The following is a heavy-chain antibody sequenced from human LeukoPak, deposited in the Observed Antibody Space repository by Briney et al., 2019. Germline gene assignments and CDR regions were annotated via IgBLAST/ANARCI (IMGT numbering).Heavy chain of an antibody. J-gene: IGHJ4*02. CDR2: IRYHGRDK. D-gene: IGHD4-17*01. Sequence: GGSLRHSCAASGFTFSSYGMHWVRQAPGKGLESVAFIRYHGRDKYYADSVRGRFTISRDNSRNTLYLQMDSLRAEDTAVYYCSNSPYGDWSFDFWGQGTLVTVSS. CDR3: SNSPYGDWSFDF. CDR1: GFTFSSYG. V-gene: IGHV3-30*02.